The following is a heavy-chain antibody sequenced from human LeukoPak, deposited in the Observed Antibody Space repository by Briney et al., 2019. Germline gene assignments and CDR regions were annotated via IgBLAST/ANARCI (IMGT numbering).Heavy chain of an antibody. CDR3: AKRARYYDFWSGYYDY. CDR2: ISGSGGST. D-gene: IGHD3-3*01. CDR1: GFTFSSYA. J-gene: IGHJ4*02. Sequence: PGGSLRLSCAASGFTFSSYAMSWVRQAPGKGLEWVSAISGSGGSTYYAGSVKGRFTISRDNSKNTLYLQMNSLRAEDTAVYYCAKRARYYDFWSGYYDYWGQGTLVTVSS. V-gene: IGHV3-23*01.